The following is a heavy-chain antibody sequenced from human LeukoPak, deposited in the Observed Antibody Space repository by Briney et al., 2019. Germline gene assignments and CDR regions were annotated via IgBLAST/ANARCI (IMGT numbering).Heavy chain of an antibody. D-gene: IGHD4-17*01. CDR3: VRVRRYYFDY. J-gene: IGHJ4*02. V-gene: IGHV4-61*02. CDR1: GGSISSGSYY. Sequence: PSQTLSLTCTVSGGSISSGSYYWSWIRQPAGKGLEWIGRIYTSGSTNYNPSLKSRVTISVDTSKNQFSLKLSSVTAADTAVYYCVRVRRYYFDYWGQGTLVTVSS. CDR2: IYTSGST.